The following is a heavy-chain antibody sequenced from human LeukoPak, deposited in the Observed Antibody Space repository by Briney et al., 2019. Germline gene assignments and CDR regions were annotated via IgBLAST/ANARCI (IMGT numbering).Heavy chain of an antibody. J-gene: IGHJ5*02. CDR2: IYHSGST. V-gene: IGHV4-30-2*01. D-gene: IGHD3-9*01. CDR1: GGSINGYY. Sequence: SETLSLTCTVSGGSINGYYWSWIRQPPGKGLEWIGYIYHSGSTYYNPSLKSRVTISVDRSKNQFSLKLSSVTAADTAVYYCARATFENWFDPWGQGTLVTVSS. CDR3: ARATFENWFDP.